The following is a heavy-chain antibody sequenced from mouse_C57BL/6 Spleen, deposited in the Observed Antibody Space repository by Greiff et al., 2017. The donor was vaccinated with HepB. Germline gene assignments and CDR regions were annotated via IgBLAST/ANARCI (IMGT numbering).Heavy chain of an antibody. CDR2: ISSGSSTI. V-gene: IGHV5-17*01. CDR1: GFTFSDYG. Sequence: EVNLVESGGGLVKPGGSLKLSCAASGFTFSDYGMHWVRQAPEKGLEWVAYISSGSSTIYYADTVKGRFTISRDNAKNTLFLQMTSLRSEDTAMYYCAEGPYYGSFDYWGQGTTLTVSS. D-gene: IGHD1-1*01. J-gene: IGHJ2*01. CDR3: AEGPYYGSFDY.